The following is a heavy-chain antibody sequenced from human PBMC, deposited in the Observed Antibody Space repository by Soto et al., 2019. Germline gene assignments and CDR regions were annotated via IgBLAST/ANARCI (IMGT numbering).Heavy chain of an antibody. CDR3: ASHSSLRGYCISTSCYGYYYGMDV. V-gene: IGHV1-3*01. J-gene: IGHJ6*02. Sequence: GASVKVSCKASGYTFSSYAMHWVRQAPGQRLEWMGWINAGNGNTKYSQKFQGRVTITRDTSTSTAYMELSSLRSEDTAVYYCASHSSLRGYCISTSCYGYYYGMDVWGQGTTVTVSS. D-gene: IGHD2-2*01. CDR2: INAGNGNT. CDR1: GYTFSSYA.